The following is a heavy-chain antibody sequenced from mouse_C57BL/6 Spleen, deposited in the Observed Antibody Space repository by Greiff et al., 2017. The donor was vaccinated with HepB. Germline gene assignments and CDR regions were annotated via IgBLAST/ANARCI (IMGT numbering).Heavy chain of an antibody. V-gene: IGHV1-50*01. CDR3: ARSDYSKVAY. J-gene: IGHJ3*01. CDR1: GYTFTSYW. D-gene: IGHD2-5*01. CDR2: IDPSDSYT. Sequence: QVQLQQPGAELVKPGASVKLSCKASGYTFTSYWMQWVKQRPGQGLEWIGEIDPSDSYTNYNQKFKGKATLTVDTSSSTAYMQLSSLTSEDSAVYYCARSDYSKVAYWGQGTLVTVSA.